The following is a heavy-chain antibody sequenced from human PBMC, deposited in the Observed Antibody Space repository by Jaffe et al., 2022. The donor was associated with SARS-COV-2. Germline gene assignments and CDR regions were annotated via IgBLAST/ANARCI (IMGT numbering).Heavy chain of an antibody. CDR1: GYTFTGYY. CDR2: INPNSGGT. V-gene: IGHV1-2*06. J-gene: IGHJ4*02. D-gene: IGHD3-22*01. CDR3: ARGGPTAYYYDSSGLDY. Sequence: QVQLVQSGAEVKKPGASVKVSCKASGYTFTGYYMHWVRQAPGQGLEWMGRINPNSGGTNYAQKFQGRVTMTRDTSISTAYMELSRLRSDDTAVYYCARGGPTAYYYDSSGLDYWGQGTLVTVSS.